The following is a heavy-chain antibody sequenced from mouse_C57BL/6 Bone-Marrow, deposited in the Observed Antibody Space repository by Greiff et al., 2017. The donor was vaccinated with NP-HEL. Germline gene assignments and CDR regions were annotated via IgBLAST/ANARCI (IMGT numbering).Heavy chain of an antibody. CDR3: TTGGRPFAY. V-gene: IGHV14-4*01. J-gene: IGHJ3*01. CDR2: IDPENGDT. CDR1: GFNIKDDY. Sequence: EVKVVESGAELVRPGASVKLSCTASGFNIKDDYMHWVKQRPEQGLEWIGWIDPENGDTEYASKFQGKATITADTSSNTAYLQLSSLTSEDTAVYYCTTGGRPFAYWGQGTLVTVSA.